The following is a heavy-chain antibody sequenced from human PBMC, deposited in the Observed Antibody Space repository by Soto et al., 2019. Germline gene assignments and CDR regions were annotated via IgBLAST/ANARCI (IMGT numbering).Heavy chain of an antibody. CDR3: ARSRGVVVADTQVY. J-gene: IGHJ4*02. CDR2: IGAYNGNT. Sequence: ASVKVSCKASGYTFTSYGISWVRQAPGQGLEWMGWIGAYNGNTNYAQKLQGRVTMTTDTSTSTAYMELRSLRSDDTAVYYCARSRGVVVADTQVYWGQGTLVTVSS. V-gene: IGHV1-18*01. CDR1: GYTFTSYG. D-gene: IGHD2-15*01.